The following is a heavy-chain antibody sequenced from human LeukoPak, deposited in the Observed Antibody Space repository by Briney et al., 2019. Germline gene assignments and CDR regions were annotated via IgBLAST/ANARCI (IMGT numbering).Heavy chain of an antibody. CDR3: ARGIITIFGVEENWFDP. CDR1: GCSISSHY. D-gene: IGHD3-3*01. J-gene: IGHJ5*02. V-gene: IGHV4-59*11. Sequence: ETLSLTCTVSGCSISSHYWSWVRQAPGKGLEWIGDIYYGGSTNYNLSLKSRVTISVDTSKNHFSLKLSSVTTADTAVYYCARGIITIFGVEENWFDPWGQGPLVIVSA. CDR2: IYYGGST.